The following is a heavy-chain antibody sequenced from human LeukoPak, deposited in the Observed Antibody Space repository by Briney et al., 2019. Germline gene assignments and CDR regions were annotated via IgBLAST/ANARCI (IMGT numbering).Heavy chain of an antibody. J-gene: IGHJ6*03. CDR3: ARRWNYGRNYYIDV. D-gene: IGHD1-7*01. CDR1: GGSFSNYY. CDR2: INDSGTI. V-gene: IGHV4-34*01. Sequence: SETLSLTCAVYGGSFSNYYWSWIRQPPGKGLEWIGEINDSGTINYNPSLMSRVTISEDKSKNQSSLKLSSVTAADTAVYYCARRWNYGRNYYIDVWGKGATVSVSS.